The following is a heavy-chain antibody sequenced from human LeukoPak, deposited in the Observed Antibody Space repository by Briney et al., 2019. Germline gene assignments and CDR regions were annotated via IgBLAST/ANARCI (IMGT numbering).Heavy chain of an antibody. D-gene: IGHD2-2*01. CDR3: AKDPLRYQLLAGIDY. J-gene: IGHJ4*02. V-gene: IGHV3-30*04. Sequence: GGSLRLSCAASGFTFSSYAMHWVRQAPGKGLQWVAVISYDGINQYYPDSVKGRFTISRDNSKNTLYLQMNSLTLEDTAVYYCAKDPLRYQLLAGIDYWGQGTLVTVSS. CDR2: ISYDGINQ. CDR1: GFTFSSYA.